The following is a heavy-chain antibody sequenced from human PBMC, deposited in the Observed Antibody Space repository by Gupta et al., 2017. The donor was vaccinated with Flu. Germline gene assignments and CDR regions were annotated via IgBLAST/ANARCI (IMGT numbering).Heavy chain of an antibody. J-gene: IGHJ4*02. CDR3: ARGADGYGNFDS. V-gene: IGHV3-74*03. CDR1: GYTFNSYW. D-gene: IGHD5-12*01. CDR2: INMDGNSI. Sequence: EVQLVESGGGLVQPGGSLRLSCAASGYTFNSYWMHWVRQAPGKGLVWVARINMDGNSIKYADSVKGRFTISRDNAKNTLYLQMDSLRAEDTALYFCARGADGYGNFDSWGQGTLVTVSS.